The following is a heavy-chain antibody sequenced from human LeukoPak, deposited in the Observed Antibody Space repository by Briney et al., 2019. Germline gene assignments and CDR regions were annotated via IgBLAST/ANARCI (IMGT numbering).Heavy chain of an antibody. J-gene: IGHJ4*02. CDR2: IDHSGST. Sequence: NPSETLSLTCAVYGGSFRGYYWSWIRQPPGKGLEWIGEIDHSGSTNYNPSLKSRVTISVDTSKNQFSLKLSSVTAADTAVYYCAGNIAARLDYWGQGTLVTVSS. D-gene: IGHD6-6*01. CDR1: GGSFRGYY. CDR3: AGNIAARLDY. V-gene: IGHV4-34*01.